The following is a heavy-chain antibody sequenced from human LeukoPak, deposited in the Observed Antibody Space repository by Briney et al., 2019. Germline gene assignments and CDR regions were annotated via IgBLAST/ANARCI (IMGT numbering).Heavy chain of an antibody. CDR3: ARDFRGYRDYYYYYMDV. CDR1: GYTFTGYY. Sequence: GASVKVSCKASGYTFTGYYMHWVRQAPGQGLEWMGWINPNSGGTNYAQKFQGRVTMTRDTSISTAYMELSRLRSDDTAVYYCARDFRGYRDYYYYYMDVWGKGTTVTISS. D-gene: IGHD5-12*01. V-gene: IGHV1-2*02. J-gene: IGHJ6*03. CDR2: INPNSGGT.